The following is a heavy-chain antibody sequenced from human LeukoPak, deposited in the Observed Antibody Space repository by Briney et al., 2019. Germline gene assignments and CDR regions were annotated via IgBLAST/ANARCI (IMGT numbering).Heavy chain of an antibody. CDR2: ISSSGSTI. J-gene: IGHJ4*02. V-gene: IGHV3-48*03. D-gene: IGHD3-10*01. CDR3: AREPYGSGSYYDY. CDR1: GFTFSSYE. Sequence: GGSLRLSCAASGFTFSSYEMNWVRQAPGKGLEWVSYISSSGSTIYYADSVKGRFTISRDNAKNSLYLQMNSLRAEDTAVYYCAREPYGSGSYYDYWGQGTLVTVSS.